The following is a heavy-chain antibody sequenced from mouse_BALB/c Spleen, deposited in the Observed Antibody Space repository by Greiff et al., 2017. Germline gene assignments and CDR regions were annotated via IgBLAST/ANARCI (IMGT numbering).Heavy chain of an antibody. D-gene: IGHD1-1*01. V-gene: IGHV1-69*02. CDR2: IYPSDSYT. Sequence: QVQLKESGAELVRPGASVKLSCKASGYTFTSYWINWVKQRPGQGLEWIGNIYPSDSYTNYNQKFKDKATLTVDKSSSTAYMQLSSPTSEDSAVYYCTRLLRDAMDYWGQGTSVTVSS. CDR3: TRLLRDAMDY. J-gene: IGHJ4*01. CDR1: GYTFTSYW.